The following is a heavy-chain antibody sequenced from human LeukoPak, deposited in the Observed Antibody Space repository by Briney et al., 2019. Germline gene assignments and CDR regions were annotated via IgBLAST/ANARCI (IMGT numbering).Heavy chain of an antibody. CDR2: INPLGGST. CDR3: ARSLSSTRFDGFDI. D-gene: IGHD2-2*01. V-gene: IGHV1-46*01. Sequence: ASVKVSCKASGYIFTGYSLHWVRQAPGQGLEWMETINPLGGSTNYASTFQGRVTMTRDTSTSTFYMELGSLRSEDTAVYYCARSLSSTRFDGFDIWGQGTMVTVSS. CDR1: GYIFTGYS. J-gene: IGHJ3*02.